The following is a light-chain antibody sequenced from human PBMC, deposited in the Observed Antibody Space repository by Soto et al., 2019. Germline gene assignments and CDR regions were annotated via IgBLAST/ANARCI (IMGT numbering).Light chain of an antibody. CDR1: QSVSTD. CDR3: QQYKDWPPNIT. CDR2: GAS. J-gene: IGKJ4*01. V-gene: IGKV3-15*01. Sequence: EIVMTQSPATLSVSPGERATLSCRASQSVSTDLAWYQQKPGQAPRLLIYGASTRATGIPGRFSGSGSGTEFTLTISSLQSEDFAVYYCQQYKDWPPNITFGGGTKVEIK.